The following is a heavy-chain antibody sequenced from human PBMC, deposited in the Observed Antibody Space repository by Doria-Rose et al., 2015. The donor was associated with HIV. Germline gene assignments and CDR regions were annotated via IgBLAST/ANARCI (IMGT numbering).Heavy chain of an antibody. D-gene: IGHD3-3*01. J-gene: IGHJ6*03. V-gene: IGHV3-9*01. CDR1: GFSFESYA. CDR2: ISWDSGAK. Sequence: EVQLVESGGGLVQPGRSLRLSCVGSGFSFESYAMHWVRLAPGKGLEWVAGISWDSGAKGNADSVEGLFTISRDNAKKSVYLEMRSLRPEDTAFYYCAKAPIIGPKYYFYMDVWGKGTSVTVSS. CDR3: AKAPIIGPKYYFYMDV.